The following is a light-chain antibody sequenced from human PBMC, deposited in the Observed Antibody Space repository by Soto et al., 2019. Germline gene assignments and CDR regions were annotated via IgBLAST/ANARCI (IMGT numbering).Light chain of an antibody. J-gene: IGLJ2*01. CDR2: SDL. CDR1: SSNIGSHT. CDR3: VAWDDRLDGPV. Sequence: QSVLTQPPSASGTPGQRVTISCSGSSSNIGSHTVNWYQHLPGTAPSVLIYSDLQRPPGVPDRFSGSKSGTSASLAISGLQSEDEADYFCVAWDDRLDGPVFGGGTKLTVL. V-gene: IGLV1-44*01.